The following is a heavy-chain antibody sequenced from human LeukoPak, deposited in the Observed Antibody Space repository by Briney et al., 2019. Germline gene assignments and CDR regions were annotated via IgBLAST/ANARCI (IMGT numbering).Heavy chain of an antibody. Sequence: GGSLRLSCAASGFTFGSYSMNWVRQAPGKGLEWVSSISSSSSYIYYADSVKGRFTISRDNAKNSLFLQMNSLRAEDTAVYFCARVEKWTNLVRYYFDNWGQGTLVTVAS. D-gene: IGHD1-14*01. CDR2: ISSSSSYI. CDR1: GFTFGSYS. CDR3: ARVEKWTNLVRYYFDN. V-gene: IGHV3-21*01. J-gene: IGHJ4*02.